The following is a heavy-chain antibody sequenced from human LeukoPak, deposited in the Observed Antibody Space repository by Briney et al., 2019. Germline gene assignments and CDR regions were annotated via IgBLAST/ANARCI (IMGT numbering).Heavy chain of an antibody. V-gene: IGHV3-23*01. Sequence: GGSLRLSCAASGVTFNNYAMSCVRQAPGEGLEWVSTISVSGATTYYADSVKGRFTDSRDSVKNTRYLPMNSLRAQDAAVFYCAKWRGGTFHSWHFDYWGQGTLVTVSS. J-gene: IGHJ4*02. D-gene: IGHD3-3*01. CDR1: GVTFNNYA. CDR3: AKWRGGTFHSWHFDY. CDR2: ISVSGATT.